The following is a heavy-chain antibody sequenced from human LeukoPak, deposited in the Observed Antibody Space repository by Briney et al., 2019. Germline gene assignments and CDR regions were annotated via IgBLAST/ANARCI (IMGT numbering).Heavy chain of an antibody. CDR1: GGSISSYY. J-gene: IGHJ5*02. CDR3: AKADDLYSWFDP. Sequence: SETLSLTCTVSGGSISSYYWSWIRQPPGKGLEWIGYIYYSGSTNYNPSLKSRVTISVDTSKNQFSLRLSSVTAADTAMNYCAKADDLYSWFDPWGQGTRVTVSS. V-gene: IGHV4-59*01. CDR2: IYYSGST. D-gene: IGHD3-3*01.